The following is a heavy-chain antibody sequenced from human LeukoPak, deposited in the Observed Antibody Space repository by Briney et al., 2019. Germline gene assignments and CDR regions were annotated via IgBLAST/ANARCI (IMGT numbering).Heavy chain of an antibody. Sequence: GGSLRLSCTASGFTFSSYSLNWVRQAPGKGLEWVSSVSTGSNYIYYADSVKGRFTISRDNDKNSLYLQMNSLRVEDTAVYYCARDSGTYYPIFDCWGQGALVTVSS. V-gene: IGHV3-21*01. CDR1: GFTFSSYS. D-gene: IGHD1-26*01. J-gene: IGHJ4*02. CDR3: ARDSGTYYPIFDC. CDR2: VSTGSNYI.